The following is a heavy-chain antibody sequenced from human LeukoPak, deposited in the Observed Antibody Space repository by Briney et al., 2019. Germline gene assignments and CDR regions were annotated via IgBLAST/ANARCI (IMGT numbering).Heavy chain of an antibody. CDR1: GGSIRSSYYY. CDR3: ARHYGH. Sequence: SETLSLTCTVSGGSIRSSYYYWGWLRQPPGKGLEWIVSIYDSGSTYYNPSLKSRVTISVDTSKNQFSLKLNSVTAAETAVYYCARHYGHWGQGTLVKVSS. D-gene: IGHD3-10*01. V-gene: IGHV4-39*01. CDR2: IYDSGST. J-gene: IGHJ4*02.